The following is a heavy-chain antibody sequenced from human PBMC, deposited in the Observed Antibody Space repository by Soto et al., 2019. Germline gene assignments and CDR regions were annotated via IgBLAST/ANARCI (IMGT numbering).Heavy chain of an antibody. D-gene: IGHD3-10*01. J-gene: IGHJ5*02. CDR3: ARDFGYGSGSYYKPGWFDP. V-gene: IGHV4-59*02. CDR2: ISYSGST. CDR1: GASGGTGY. Sequence: PLETLSLTCTVSGASGGTGYWSWIRQHPGTGLEWIGHISYSGSTYYNTSLKSRVTISVDTSKNQFSLKLSSVTAADTAVYYCARDFGYGSGSYYKPGWFDPWGQGTLVTSPQ.